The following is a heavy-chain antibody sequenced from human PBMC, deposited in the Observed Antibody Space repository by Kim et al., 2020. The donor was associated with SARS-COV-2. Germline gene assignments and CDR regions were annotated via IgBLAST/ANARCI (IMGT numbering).Heavy chain of an antibody. V-gene: IGHV3-23*01. D-gene: IGHD2-8*01. CDR3: ANGVFGSPPKFDY. Sequence: YADPLKGRFTISRDNSKNTLYLQMNSLRAEDTAVYYCANGVFGSPPKFDYWGQGTLVTVSS. J-gene: IGHJ4*02.